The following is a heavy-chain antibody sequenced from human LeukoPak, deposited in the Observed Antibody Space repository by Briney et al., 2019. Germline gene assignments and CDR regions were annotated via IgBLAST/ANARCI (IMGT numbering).Heavy chain of an antibody. CDR1: GFTFSSYW. Sequence: GGSLRLSCAASGFTFSSYWMHWVRQAPGKGLVWVSRINSDGSSTSYADSVKGRFTISRDNAKSTLYLQMNSLRAEDTAVYYCARERLVLCNWFDPWGQGTLVTVSS. CDR3: ARERLVLCNWFDP. V-gene: IGHV3-74*01. D-gene: IGHD6-19*01. CDR2: INSDGSST. J-gene: IGHJ5*02.